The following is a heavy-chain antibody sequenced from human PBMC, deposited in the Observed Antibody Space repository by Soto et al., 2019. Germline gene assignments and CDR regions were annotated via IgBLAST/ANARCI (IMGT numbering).Heavy chain of an antibody. V-gene: IGHV4-30-4*01. J-gene: IGHJ6*02. CDR1: GGSISSGDYY. Sequence: SETLSLTCTVSGGSISSGDYYWSWIRQPPGKGLEWIGYIYYSGSTYYNPSLKSRVTISVDTSKNQFSLKLSSVTAADTAVYYCARESGNYDFWSGYYPPYYYYGMDVWGQGTTVTVSS. CDR3: ARESGNYDFWSGYYPPYYYYGMDV. D-gene: IGHD3-3*01. CDR2: IYYSGST.